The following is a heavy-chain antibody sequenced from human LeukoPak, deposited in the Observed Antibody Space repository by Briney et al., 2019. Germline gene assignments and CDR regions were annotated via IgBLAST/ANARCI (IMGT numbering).Heavy chain of an antibody. Sequence: SVKVPCKASGGTFSSYAISWVRQAPGQGLEWMGGIIPIFGTANYAQKFQGRVTITTDESTSTAYMELSSLRSEDTAVYYCARVYYYDSSGYYGWFDPWGQGTLVTVSS. J-gene: IGHJ5*02. D-gene: IGHD3-22*01. CDR3: ARVYYYDSSGYYGWFDP. V-gene: IGHV1-69*05. CDR1: GGTFSSYA. CDR2: IIPIFGTA.